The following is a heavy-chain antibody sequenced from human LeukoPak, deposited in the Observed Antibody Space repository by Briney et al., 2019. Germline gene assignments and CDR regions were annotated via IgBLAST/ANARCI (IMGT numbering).Heavy chain of an antibody. J-gene: IGHJ4*02. CDR1: GFTFSSYG. CDR3: AKQHASYYYDSSGYPDY. D-gene: IGHD3-22*01. V-gene: IGHV3-33*06. Sequence: GRSLRLSCAASGFTFSSYGMHWVRQAPGKGLEWVAVIWYDGSNKYYADSVKGRFTISRDNSKNTLYLQMNSLRAEDTAVYYCAKQHASYYYDSSGYPDYWGRGTLVTVSS. CDR2: IWYDGSNK.